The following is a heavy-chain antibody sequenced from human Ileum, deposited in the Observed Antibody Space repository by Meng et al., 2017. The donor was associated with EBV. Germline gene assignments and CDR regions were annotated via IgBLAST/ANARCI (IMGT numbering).Heavy chain of an antibody. CDR3: ATDRPEVGAGEFDY. D-gene: IGHD1-26*01. CDR1: GFTFKNAW. V-gene: IGHV3-15*01. CDR2: IKSKHDGETK. Sequence: EVHLVESGGGSVASGGSLRVPCGASGFTFKNAWMSWCRQAPGKGLEWVGRIKSKHDGETKEYAAPVKGRFSISSDDSRSALYLQMNSLQIEDTAVYYCATDRPEVGAGEFDYWGHGTLVTVSS. J-gene: IGHJ4*01.